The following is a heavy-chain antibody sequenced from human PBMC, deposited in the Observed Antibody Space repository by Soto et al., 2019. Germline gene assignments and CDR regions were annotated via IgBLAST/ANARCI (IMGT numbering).Heavy chain of an antibody. D-gene: IGHD5-18*01. J-gene: IGHJ4*02. CDR1: CGSINSNTYY. Sequence: SETLALTCRFSCGSINSNTYYLCGIRLPPGKGLEWVGTISYGGTTYYNPSLKSRVSMSVDTSKNQFSLEVISLTAADTAVYYCAKDRWDTTMTYYFDYWGQGALVTVSS. CDR2: ISYGGTT. V-gene: IGHV4-39*02. CDR3: AKDRWDTTMTYYFDY.